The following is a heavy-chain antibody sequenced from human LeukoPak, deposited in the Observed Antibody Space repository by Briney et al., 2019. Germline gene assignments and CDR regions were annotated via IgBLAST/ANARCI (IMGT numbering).Heavy chain of an antibody. D-gene: IGHD6-13*01. Sequence: RGSLRLSCAAPGFTLSSYGMQWVRPAPGKGLEWVAVIWYDGSNKYYADSVKGRFSISRDNSKNTLYLQMNSLRAEDTAVYYCARDLGQQLVRGFDYWGQGTLVTVSS. V-gene: IGHV3-33*01. CDR3: ARDLGQQLVRGFDY. J-gene: IGHJ4*02. CDR2: IWYDGSNK. CDR1: GFTLSSYG.